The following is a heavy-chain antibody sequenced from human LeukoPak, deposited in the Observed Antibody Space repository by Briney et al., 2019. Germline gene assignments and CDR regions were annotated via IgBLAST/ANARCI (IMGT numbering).Heavy chain of an antibody. CDR2: TSYDGSDK. V-gene: IGHV3-30*18. J-gene: IGHJ6*02. D-gene: IGHD1-14*01. Sequence: GGSLRLSCAASGFIFSSYGMHWARQAPGKGLEWVAVTSYDGSDKYYADSVKGRFTISRDNSKNTLYLQMNSLRAEDTAVYYCAQDRDTNRLHYYHGMDVWGQGTTVTVSS. CDR3: AQDRDTNRLHYYHGMDV. CDR1: GFIFSSYG.